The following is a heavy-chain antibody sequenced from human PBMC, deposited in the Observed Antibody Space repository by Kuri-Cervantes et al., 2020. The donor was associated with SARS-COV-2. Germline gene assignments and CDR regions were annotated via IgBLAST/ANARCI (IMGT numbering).Heavy chain of an antibody. J-gene: IGHJ2*01. CDR3: ARDRIYYGSGSYCWYFDL. CDR1: GFTFSSYW. CDR2: INSDGSST. Sequence: GGSLRLSCAVSGFTFSSYWMHWVRQAPGKGLVWVSRINSDGSSTSYADSVKGRFTISRDNAKNTLYLQMNSLRAEDTAVYYCARDRIYYGSGSYCWYFDLWGRGTLVTVSS. D-gene: IGHD3-10*01. V-gene: IGHV3-74*01.